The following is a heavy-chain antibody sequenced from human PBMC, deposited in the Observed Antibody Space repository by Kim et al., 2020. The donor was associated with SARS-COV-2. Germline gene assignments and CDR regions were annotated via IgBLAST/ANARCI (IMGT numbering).Heavy chain of an antibody. CDR2: T. Sequence: TNYPDSVKGRFTISKDHHKNTLYLQMASLRPEDTAVYYCARDQRVVAHFDYWGQGTLVTVSS. D-gene: IGHD2-15*01. V-gene: IGHV3-53*05. J-gene: IGHJ4*02. CDR3: ARDQRVVAHFDY.